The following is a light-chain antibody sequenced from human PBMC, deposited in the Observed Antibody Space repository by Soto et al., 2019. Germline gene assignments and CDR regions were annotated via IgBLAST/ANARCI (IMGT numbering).Light chain of an antibody. CDR1: QSVSSN. J-gene: IGKJ1*01. CDR3: QQYNNWPRT. Sequence: EIVMTQSPATLSVSPGERATLSCRASQSVSSNLAWYQQKPGQAPSLLIYGASTRATGIPARFSGSGSGTEFTLTISSLQSEDFAVYHCQQYNNWPRTFGQGTKVEIK. CDR2: GAS. V-gene: IGKV3-15*01.